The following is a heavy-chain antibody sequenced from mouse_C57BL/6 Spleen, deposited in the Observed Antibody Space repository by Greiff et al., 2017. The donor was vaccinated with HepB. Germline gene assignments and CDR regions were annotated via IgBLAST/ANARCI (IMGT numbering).Heavy chain of an antibody. CDR3: AVSYSDYDGYFDV. D-gene: IGHD2-4*01. J-gene: IGHJ1*03. CDR2: INPYNGDT. CDR1: GYSFTGYF. V-gene: IGHV1-20*01. Sequence: EVQLQHSGPELVKPGDSVKISCKASGYSFTGYFMNWVMQSHGKSLEWIGRINPYNGDTFYNQKFKGKATLTVDKSSSTAHMELRSLTSEDSAVYYCAVSYSDYDGYFDVWGTGTTVTVSS.